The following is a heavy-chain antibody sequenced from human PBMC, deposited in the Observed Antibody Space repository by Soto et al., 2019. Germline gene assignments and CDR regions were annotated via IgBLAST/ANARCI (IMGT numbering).Heavy chain of an antibody. J-gene: IGHJ6*02. D-gene: IGHD6-19*01. CDR1: GFTFSNYA. CDR2: ISNDGSNK. Sequence: QVQLVESGGGVVQPGRSLRLSCAVSGFTFSNYAMHWARQTPGKGLEWVAVISNDGSNKYYADSVKGRFTISRDNSRNTLSLQMNRLRDEDTAVYYCARKGYNSGWAGGMDVWGQGTTVIVSS. V-gene: IGHV3-30-3*01. CDR3: ARKGYNSGWAGGMDV.